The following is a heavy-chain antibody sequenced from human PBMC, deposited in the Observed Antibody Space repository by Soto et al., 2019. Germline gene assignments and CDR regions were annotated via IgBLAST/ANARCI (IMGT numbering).Heavy chain of an antibody. CDR1: GGSISSGGYS. V-gene: IGHV4-30-2*01. D-gene: IGHD2-8*01. J-gene: IGHJ4*02. CDR3: ARGGYCTNGVCYTFDY. CDR2: IYHSGST. Sequence: SETLSLTCAVSGGSISSGGYSWSCIRQPPGKGLEWIGYIYHSGSTYYNPSLKSRVTIPVDRSKNQFSLKLSSVTAADTAVYYCARGGYCTNGVCYTFDYWGQGTLVTVSS.